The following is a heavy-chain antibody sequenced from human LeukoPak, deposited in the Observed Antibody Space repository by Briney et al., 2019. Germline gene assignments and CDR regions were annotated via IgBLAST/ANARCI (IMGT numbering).Heavy chain of an antibody. D-gene: IGHD3-22*01. CDR2: INPSGGST. J-gene: IGHJ4*02. Sequence: ASVKVSCKASGYTFTSYYMHWVRQAPEQGLEWMGIINPSGGSTSYAQKFQGRVTMTRDTSTSTVYMEMRSLRSEDTAVYYCARGASPYDSSGYYSNWGQGTLVTVSS. V-gene: IGHV1-46*01. CDR1: GYTFTSYY. CDR3: ARGASPYDSSGYYSN.